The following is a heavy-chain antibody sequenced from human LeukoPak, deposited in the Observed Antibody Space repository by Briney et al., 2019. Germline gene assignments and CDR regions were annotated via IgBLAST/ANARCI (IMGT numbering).Heavy chain of an antibody. Sequence: GGSLRLSCAASGFTFSSCWMHWVRQALGKGLVWVSRINSDGSSTSYADSVKGRFTISRDNAKNTLYLQMNSLRAEDTAVYYCARDPRDYVWGPDDYYYGMDVWGQGTTVTVSS. CDR3: ARDPRDYVWGPDDYYYGMDV. V-gene: IGHV3-74*01. CDR2: INSDGSST. J-gene: IGHJ6*02. CDR1: GFTFSSCW. D-gene: IGHD3-16*01.